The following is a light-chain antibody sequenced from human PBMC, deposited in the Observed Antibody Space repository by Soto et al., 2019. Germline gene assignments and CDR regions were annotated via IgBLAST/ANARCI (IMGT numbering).Light chain of an antibody. J-gene: IGKJ1*01. CDR2: AAS. CDR1: QSISTY. Sequence: DIQMTQSPSSLSASVGDRVTMTCRASQSISTYLNWYQQKAGLAPKLLIYAASSLQSGVPSRFSGSGSGTDFTLTISSLQPEDFATYYCQQTYSTPPTFGQGTKWIS. V-gene: IGKV1-39*01. CDR3: QQTYSTPPT.